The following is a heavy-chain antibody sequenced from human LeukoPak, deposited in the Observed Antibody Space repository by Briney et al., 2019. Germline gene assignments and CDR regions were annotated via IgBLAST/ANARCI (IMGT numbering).Heavy chain of an antibody. Sequence: ASVKDSCKASGYTFTSYDSNWVPQATGQGLKWMGCINPNRGNTGHAQKFQGRVTMTRNTSITTAYMELSRLRSEDTAVYYCAREGKRPIPGYCYYGMDVWGQGTTVSVSS. CDR3: AREGKRPIPGYCYYGMDV. CDR1: GYTFTSYD. V-gene: IGHV1-8*01. CDR2: INPNRGNT. J-gene: IGHJ6*02. D-gene: IGHD1-14*01.